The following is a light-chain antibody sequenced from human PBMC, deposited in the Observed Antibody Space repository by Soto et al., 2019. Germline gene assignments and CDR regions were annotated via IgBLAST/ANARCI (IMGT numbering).Light chain of an antibody. Sequence: DIPMTQSPSTLSASVGDRVTITCRASQSISSWLAWYQQKPGKAPKLLIYKASSLESVVPSRSSGSGSGTEFTLTISSLQPDDFATYSCQQYNSYSPYTFGQGTKLEIK. CDR2: KAS. CDR1: QSISSW. V-gene: IGKV1-5*03. J-gene: IGKJ2*01. CDR3: QQYNSYSPYT.